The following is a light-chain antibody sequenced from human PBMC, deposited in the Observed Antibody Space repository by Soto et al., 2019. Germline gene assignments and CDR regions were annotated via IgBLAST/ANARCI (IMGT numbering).Light chain of an antibody. Sequence: EIVMTQSPATLSVSPGERATLSCRASQSVSSNLAWYQHKPGQAPRLLIYGASTRATGIPARFSASGSGTEFSLTISSLQSEDFAVYYFQQYNNWPPKQYTFGQRTKLEIK. V-gene: IGKV3-15*01. CDR2: GAS. J-gene: IGKJ2*01. CDR3: QQYNNWPPKQYT. CDR1: QSVSSN.